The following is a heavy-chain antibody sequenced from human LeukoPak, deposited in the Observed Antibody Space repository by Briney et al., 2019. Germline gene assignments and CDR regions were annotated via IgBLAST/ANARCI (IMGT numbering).Heavy chain of an antibody. D-gene: IGHD5-18*01. CDR2: INHSGST. Sequence: SETLSLTCAVYGGSFSGYYWSWIRQPPGKGLDRIGEINHSGSTNYNPSLKSRVTISGDTSKNQFSLKLSSVTAADTAVYFCARVGYSYVINDWSRTGLGAYPTKYYYHMDVWGKGTTVAVSS. V-gene: IGHV4-34*01. CDR3: ARVGYSYVINDWSRTGLGAYPTKYYYHMDV. CDR1: GGSFSGYY. J-gene: IGHJ6*03.